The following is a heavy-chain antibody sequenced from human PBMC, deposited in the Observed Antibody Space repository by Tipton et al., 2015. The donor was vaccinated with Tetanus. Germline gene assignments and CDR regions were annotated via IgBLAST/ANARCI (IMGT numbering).Heavy chain of an antibody. CDR3: ARDPHTIRTGNLRGFDY. V-gene: IGHV3-7*03. Sequence: SLRLSCAASGFDFRSDWMTWVRQAPGKGLEWVANIKQDGNEKYHVDSVKGRFTISRDNGKNLLYLEMNSLRVEDTAVYYCARDPHTIRTGNLRGFDYWGQGTLVTVSS. CDR1: GFDFRSDW. D-gene: IGHD3-10*01. CDR2: IKQDGNEK. J-gene: IGHJ4*02.